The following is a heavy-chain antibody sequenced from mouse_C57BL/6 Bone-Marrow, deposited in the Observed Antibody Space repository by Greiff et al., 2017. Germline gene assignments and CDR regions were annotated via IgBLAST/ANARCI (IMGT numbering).Heavy chain of an antibody. Sequence: VQLQQPGAELVKPGASVKMSCKASGSTFTSYWITWVKQRPGQGLEWIGDIYPGSGSTNYNEKFKSKATLTVDTSSSTAYMQLSSLTSEDSAVYYCARGSYDYDVDYWGQGTTLTVSS. CDR2: IYPGSGST. D-gene: IGHD2-4*01. CDR3: ARGSYDYDVDY. CDR1: GSTFTSYW. V-gene: IGHV1-55*01. J-gene: IGHJ2*01.